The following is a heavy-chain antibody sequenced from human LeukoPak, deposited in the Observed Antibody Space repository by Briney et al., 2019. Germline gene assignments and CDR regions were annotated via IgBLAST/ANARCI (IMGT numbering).Heavy chain of an antibody. CDR2: IYTSGST. Sequence: SQTLSLTCTVSGGSISSGSYYWSWIRQPAGKGLEWIGRIYTSGSTNYNPSLKSRVTISVDTSKNQFSLKLSFVTAADTAVYYCARDLRGDYFDYWGQGTLVTVSS. CDR3: ARDLRGDYFDY. CDR1: GGSISSGSYY. V-gene: IGHV4-61*02. J-gene: IGHJ4*02.